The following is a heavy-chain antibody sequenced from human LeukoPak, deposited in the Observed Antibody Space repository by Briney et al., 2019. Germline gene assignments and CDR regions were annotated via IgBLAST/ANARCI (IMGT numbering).Heavy chain of an antibody. Sequence: GGSLRLSCAASGFTFSSYAMHWVRQAPGKGLEWVAVISHDGSNKYYADSVKGRFTISSDNSKNTLYLQMNSLRAEDTAVYYCARDRGTSSYFDYWGQGTLVTVSS. D-gene: IGHD2-2*01. CDR2: ISHDGSNK. V-gene: IGHV3-30-3*01. CDR1: GFTFSSYA. CDR3: ARDRGTSSYFDY. J-gene: IGHJ4*02.